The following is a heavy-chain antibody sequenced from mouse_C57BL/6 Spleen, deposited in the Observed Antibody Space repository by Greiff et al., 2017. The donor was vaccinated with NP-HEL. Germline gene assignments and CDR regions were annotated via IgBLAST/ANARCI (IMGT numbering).Heavy chain of an antibody. CDR2: IYPGDGDT. J-gene: IGHJ4*01. D-gene: IGHD2-2*01. CDR1: GYAFSSSW. CDR3: ARGYDDAMDY. V-gene: IGHV1-82*01. Sequence: QVQLKQSGPELVKPGASVKISCKASGYAFSSSWMNWVKQRPGKGLEWIGRIYPGDGDTNYNGKFKGKATLTADKSSSTAYMQLSSLTSEDSAVYFCARGYDDAMDYWGQGTSVTVSS.